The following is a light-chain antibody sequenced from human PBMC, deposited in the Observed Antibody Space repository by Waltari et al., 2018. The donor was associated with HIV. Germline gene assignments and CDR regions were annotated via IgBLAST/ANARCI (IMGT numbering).Light chain of an antibody. CDR2: DAS. CDR3: HQRSNWPPYT. Sequence: IVLTHSPAPLSLYPGDRASVSCRASQSVSSYLTWYQQKPGQAPRLLIYDASNRATGIPARFSGSGSGTDFTLTISSLEPEDFAVYYCHQRSNWPPYTFGQGTKLEIK. CDR1: QSVSSY. J-gene: IGKJ2*01. V-gene: IGKV3-11*01.